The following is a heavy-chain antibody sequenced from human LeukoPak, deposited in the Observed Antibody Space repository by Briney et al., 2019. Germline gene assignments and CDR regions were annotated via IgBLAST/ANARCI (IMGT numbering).Heavy chain of an antibody. CDR2: VNPDSGGI. D-gene: IGHD3-22*01. V-gene: IGHV1-2*06. CDR3: ARAQNYHDRSGYSDDTFDV. CDR1: GYTFTDNY. Sequence: ASVKVSCKASGYTFTDNYIHWVRQAPGQGLEWMGRVNPDSGGIDYAQKFQGRVTMTRDASINTAFVELRRLRSDDTATYYCARAQNYHDRSGYSDDTFDVWGHGTMITVSS. J-gene: IGHJ3*01.